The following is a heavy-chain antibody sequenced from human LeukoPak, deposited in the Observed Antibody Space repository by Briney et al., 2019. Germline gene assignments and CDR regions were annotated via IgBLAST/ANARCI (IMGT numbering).Heavy chain of an antibody. V-gene: IGHV4-59*10. CDR1: GGSFTIYS. J-gene: IGHJ4*02. D-gene: IGHD2-21*02. Sequence: SETLPLTCAVYGGSFTIYSWTWIRQPPGKRLEWIGRIYNSGSPNYNPSLESRATMSVDTSKNQFSLKLNSVTAADTAVYYCARAAPGRDGGDEFDYWGQGTLVTVSS. CDR3: ARAAPGRDGGDEFDY. CDR2: IYNSGSP.